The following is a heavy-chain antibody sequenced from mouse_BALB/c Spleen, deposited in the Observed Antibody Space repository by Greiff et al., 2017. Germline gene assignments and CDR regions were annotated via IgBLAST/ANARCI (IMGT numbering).Heavy chain of an antibody. CDR1: GFSLTRYG. CDR2: IWRGGST. CDR3: ANSYDGYYGYAMDY. D-gene: IGHD2-3*01. Sequence: VKLVESGPSLVQPSQSLSITCTVSGFSLTRYGVHWVRQSPGKGLEWLGVIWRGGSTDYNAAFMSRLSITKDNSKSQVFFKMNSLQADDTAIYYCANSYDGYYGYAMDYWGQGTSVTVSS. J-gene: IGHJ4*01. V-gene: IGHV2-5-1*01.